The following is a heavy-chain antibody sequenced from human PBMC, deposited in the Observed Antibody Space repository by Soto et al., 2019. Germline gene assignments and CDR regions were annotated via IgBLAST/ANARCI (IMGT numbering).Heavy chain of an antibody. CDR1: GYTITAHL. CDR3: ARGDDSSGFTYYFDY. CDR2: ISAYNGNT. J-gene: IGHJ4*02. Sequence: ASVKVSCKASGYTITAHLLHWVRQAPGQGLEWMGWISAYNGNTNHAQKLQGRVTMTTDTSTSTAYMELRSLRSDDTAVYYCARGDDSSGFTYYFDYWGQGTLVTVSS. D-gene: IGHD3-22*01. V-gene: IGHV1-18*04.